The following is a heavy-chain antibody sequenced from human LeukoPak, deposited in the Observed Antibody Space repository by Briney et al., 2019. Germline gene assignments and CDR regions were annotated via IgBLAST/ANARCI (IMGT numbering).Heavy chain of an antibody. CDR3: ARVAAVAGMIDY. V-gene: IGHV3-74*01. CDR1: GFTFSSYW. D-gene: IGHD6-19*01. CDR2: INRDGSST. Sequence: GGSLRLSCAASGFTFSSYWMHWVRQAPGKGLVWVSRINRDGSSTSYADSVKGRFTISRDNAKNTLYLQMNSLRAEDTAVYYCARVAAVAGMIDYWGQGTLVTVSS. J-gene: IGHJ4*02.